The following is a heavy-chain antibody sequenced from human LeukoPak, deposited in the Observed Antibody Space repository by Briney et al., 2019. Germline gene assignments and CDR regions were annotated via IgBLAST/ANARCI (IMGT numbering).Heavy chain of an antibody. D-gene: IGHD5-12*01. V-gene: IGHV3-21*01. CDR1: GFTFSSYN. Sequence: GRSLRLSCAASGFTFSSYNMNWVRQAPGKGLEWVSFISSSSSYIYYADSVKGRFTISRDNAKNSLYLQMNSLRAEDTAVYYCARAPGYRGFLDYWGQGTLVTVSS. CDR2: ISSSSSYI. CDR3: ARAPGYRGFLDY. J-gene: IGHJ4*02.